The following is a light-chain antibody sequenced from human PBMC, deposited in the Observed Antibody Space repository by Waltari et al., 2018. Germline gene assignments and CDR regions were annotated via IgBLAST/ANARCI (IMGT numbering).Light chain of an antibody. CDR2: GSS. V-gene: IGKV3D-15*01. J-gene: IGKJ2*01. CDR1: QSVSTN. CDR3: QQYNNWPPYI. Sequence: ETVMTQSPTTLSLSPGDRATLSCRASQSVSTNLAWYQQKPGQAPRLLLYGSSIRATGVPARFSGRGAGTEFTLTISSLQSEDFAVYYCQQYNNWPPYIFGQGSQLEI.